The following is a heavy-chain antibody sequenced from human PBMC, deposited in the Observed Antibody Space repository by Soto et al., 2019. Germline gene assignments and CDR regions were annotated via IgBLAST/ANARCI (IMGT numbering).Heavy chain of an antibody. CDR2: IIPIFGTA. CDR3: ARENEIAAAGSQNYYYYGMDV. Sequence: QVQLVQSGAEVKKPGSSVKVSCKASGGTFSSYAISWVRQAPGQGLEWMGGIIPIFGTANYAQKFQGRVTITADESTSTAYMELSSLRSEDTAVCYCARENEIAAAGSQNYYYYGMDVWGQGTTVTVSS. V-gene: IGHV1-69*01. J-gene: IGHJ6*02. D-gene: IGHD6-13*01. CDR1: GGTFSSYA.